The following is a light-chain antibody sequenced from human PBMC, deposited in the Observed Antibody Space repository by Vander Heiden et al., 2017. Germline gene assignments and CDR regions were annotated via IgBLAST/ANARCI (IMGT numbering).Light chain of an antibody. CDR2: DAS. V-gene: IGKV1-33*01. CDR1: QDISSY. CDR3: QHYDSLPPMYT. J-gene: IGKJ2*01. Sequence: DIQMTQSPSSLSASVGDRVTITCQASQDISSYLNWYQQKPGKAPNLLIYDASNLETGVPSRFSGSGSGTDFTFTISSLQPEDFATYYCQHYDSLPPMYTFGQGTKLEIK.